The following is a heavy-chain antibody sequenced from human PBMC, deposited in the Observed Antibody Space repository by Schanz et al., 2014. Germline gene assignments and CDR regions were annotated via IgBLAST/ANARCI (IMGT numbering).Heavy chain of an antibody. CDR3: ARGGADSAMAHEY. V-gene: IGHV3-74*01. J-gene: IGHJ4*02. Sequence: EVQLVESGGELIQPGGSLSLSCEASGFRFGRYWRHWVRQAPGKGLEWVSRLNFDETYTSYADSVKGRFTISRDNAKNTVYLQMTSLRVEDTAVYYCARGGADSAMAHEYWGRGTLVTVSS. CDR1: GFRFGRYW. CDR2: LNFDETYT. D-gene: IGHD5-18*01.